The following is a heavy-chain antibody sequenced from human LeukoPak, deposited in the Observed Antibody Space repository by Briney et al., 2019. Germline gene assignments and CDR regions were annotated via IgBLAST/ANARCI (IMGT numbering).Heavy chain of an antibody. V-gene: IGHV4-39*01. CDR1: GDSIIRHSYF. CDR3: ARLLGGSFYFDY. CDR2: VYYSGNT. J-gene: IGHJ4*02. D-gene: IGHD1-26*01. Sequence: PSETLSLTCTVSGDSIIRHSYFWGWIRQPPGKGLEWIGSVYYSGNTYYNPSLKSRVTISGDTSKRQFSLKLSSVTAADTAVYYYARLLGGSFYFDYWGQGALVTVSS.